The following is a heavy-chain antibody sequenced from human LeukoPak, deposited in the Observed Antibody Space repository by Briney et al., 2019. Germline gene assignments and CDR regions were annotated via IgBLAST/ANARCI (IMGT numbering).Heavy chain of an antibody. D-gene: IGHD2-2*01. J-gene: IGHJ4*02. V-gene: IGHV3-23*01. CDR2: ISGSGGSI. CDR3: ARLPAYCSSTSCYYDY. Sequence: QPGGSLRLSCAASGFTFSSYAMSWVRQAPGKGLEWVSAISGSGGSIYYADSVKGRFTISRDNAKNSLFLQMNSLRAEDTAVYYCARLPAYCSSTSCYYDYWGQGTLVTVPS. CDR1: GFTFSSYA.